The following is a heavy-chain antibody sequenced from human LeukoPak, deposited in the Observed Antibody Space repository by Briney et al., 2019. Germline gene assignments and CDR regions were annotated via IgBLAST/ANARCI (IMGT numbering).Heavy chain of an antibody. J-gene: IGHJ4*02. D-gene: IGHD5-24*01. Sequence: GASVKVSCKASGGTFSSYAISWVRQAPGQGLEWMGGIIPIFGTANYAQKFQGRVTITTDESTSIAYMELSSLRSEDTAVYYCASGRMATISAFDYWGQGTLVTVSS. CDR2: IIPIFGTA. CDR3: ASGRMATISAFDY. CDR1: GGTFSSYA. V-gene: IGHV1-69*05.